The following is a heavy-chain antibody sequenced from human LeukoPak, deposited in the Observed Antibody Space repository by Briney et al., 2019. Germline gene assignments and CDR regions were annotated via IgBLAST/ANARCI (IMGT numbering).Heavy chain of an antibody. CDR2: IYYSGST. D-gene: IGHD5-24*01. CDR3: ARRIIRDGAFDI. V-gene: IGHV4-59*01. CDR1: GGSISSYY. Sequence: SETLSLTCTVSGGSISSYYWSWIRQPPGKGLEWIGYIYYSGSTNYNPSLKSRVTISVDTSKNQFSLKLSSVTAADTAVYYCARRIIRDGAFDIWGQGTMVTVSS. J-gene: IGHJ3*02.